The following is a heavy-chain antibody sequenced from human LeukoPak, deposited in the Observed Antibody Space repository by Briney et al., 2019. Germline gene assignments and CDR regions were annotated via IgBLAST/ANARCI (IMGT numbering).Heavy chain of an antibody. V-gene: IGHV3-21*01. D-gene: IGHD2-15*01. Sequence: GGSLRLSCAASGFTFSSYSMTWVRQAPGKGLEWVSSISSSSSYIYYADSVKGRFTISRDNAKNSLYLQMNSLRAEDTAVYYCARDPQPTRYCSGGSCYGYWGQGTLVTVSS. CDR2: ISSSSSYI. CDR3: ARDPQPTRYCSGGSCYGY. CDR1: GFTFSSYS. J-gene: IGHJ4*02.